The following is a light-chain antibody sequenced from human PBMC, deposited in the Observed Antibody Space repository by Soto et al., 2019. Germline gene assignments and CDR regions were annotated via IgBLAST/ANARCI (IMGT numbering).Light chain of an antibody. CDR3: QQAYSFPLT. V-gene: IGKV1-39*01. Sequence: DIQLTHSPSSLSASVGDRVTITCHASHDINTYLHWYQQKPGKAPKLLIYAASSLQSGVPSRFSGSGSGTDFTLTISSLQPEDFATYYCQQAYSFPLTFGGGTKVDIK. J-gene: IGKJ4*01. CDR1: HDINTY. CDR2: AAS.